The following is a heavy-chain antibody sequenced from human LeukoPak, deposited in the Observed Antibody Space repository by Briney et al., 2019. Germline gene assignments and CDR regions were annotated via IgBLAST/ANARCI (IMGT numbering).Heavy chain of an antibody. J-gene: IGHJ4*02. CDR3: ARGRDYVWGSYRTDY. Sequence: PSETLSLTCAVSGGSFSGYYWSWIRQPPGKGLEWIGEINHSGSTNYNPSLKSRVTISVDTSKNQFSLKLSSVTAADTAVYYCARGRDYVWGSYRTDYWGQGTLVTVSS. V-gene: IGHV4-34*01. CDR1: GGSFSGYY. CDR2: INHSGST. D-gene: IGHD3-16*02.